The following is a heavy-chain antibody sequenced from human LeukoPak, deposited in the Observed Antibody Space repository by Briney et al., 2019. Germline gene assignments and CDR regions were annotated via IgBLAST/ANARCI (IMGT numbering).Heavy chain of an antibody. CDR1: GFTVSPTY. V-gene: IGHV3-23*01. CDR2: ILGSGGGDST. Sequence: GGSLRLSCAASGFTVSPTYMSWVRQAPGKGLEWVSSILGSGGGDSTHYADSVQGRFTISRDNSKSTLYLQMNSLRAEDTAVYYCAKEEWLGKMNYFDCWGQGTLVTVSS. D-gene: IGHD3-3*01. CDR3: AKEEWLGKMNYFDC. J-gene: IGHJ4*02.